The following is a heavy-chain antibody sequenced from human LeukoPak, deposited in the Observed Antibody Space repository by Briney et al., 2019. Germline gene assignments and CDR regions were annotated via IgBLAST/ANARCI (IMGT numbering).Heavy chain of an antibody. V-gene: IGHV3-74*01. CDR2: INTDGRST. D-gene: IGHD2-2*01. CDR3: ARGHRVVVPAPIGFDP. J-gene: IGHJ5*02. Sequence: GGSLRLSCAASGFTFSPYWMHWVRQAPGKGLVWVSRINTDGRSTTYSDSVKGRFTISRDNAKNTLYLQMNSLRVEDTAVYYCARGHRVVVPAPIGFDPWGQGTLVTVS. CDR1: GFTFSPYW.